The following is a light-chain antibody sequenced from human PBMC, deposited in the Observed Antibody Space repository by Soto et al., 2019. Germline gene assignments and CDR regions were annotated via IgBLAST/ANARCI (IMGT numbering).Light chain of an antibody. CDR3: QHYRRNTWS. CDR1: QSVGTW. CDR2: GAS. Sequence: DIQMTQSPSTLSASVGDRVTITCRASQSVGTWVAWYQQKPGKAPKLLIYGASNLESGVPSRFSGSGSGTEFTLTITTLLPDDFATYSCQHYRRNTWSFGPGTKVDI. J-gene: IGKJ1*01. V-gene: IGKV1-5*01.